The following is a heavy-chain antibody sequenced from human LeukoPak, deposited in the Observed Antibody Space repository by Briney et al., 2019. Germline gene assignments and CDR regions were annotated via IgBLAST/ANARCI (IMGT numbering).Heavy chain of an antibody. D-gene: IGHD2-21*02. CDR1: GGSISSGGYY. J-gene: IGHJ4*02. V-gene: IGHV4-30-2*02. CDR2: IYHSGST. Sequence: TLSLTCTVSGGSISSGGYYWSWIRQPPGKGLEWIGYIYHSGSTYYNPSLKSRVTISVDRSKNQSSLKLSSVTAADTAVYYCASCPTGGGDCYSFDYWGQGTLVTVSS. CDR3: ASCPTGGGDCYSFDY.